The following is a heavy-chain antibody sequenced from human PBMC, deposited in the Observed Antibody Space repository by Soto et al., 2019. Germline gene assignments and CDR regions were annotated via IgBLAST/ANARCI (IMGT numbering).Heavy chain of an antibody. Sequence: PGGSLRLSCAASGFTFSSYAMSWVRQAPGKGLEWVSAISGSGSSTYHADSVKGRFTISRDNSKNTLYLQMNSLRVEDTAVYYCAKDTPGPWVGDTAMAQDYWGQGALVTVSS. D-gene: IGHD5-18*01. V-gene: IGHV3-23*01. CDR1: GFTFSSYA. J-gene: IGHJ4*02. CDR2: ISGSGSST. CDR3: AKDTPGPWVGDTAMAQDY.